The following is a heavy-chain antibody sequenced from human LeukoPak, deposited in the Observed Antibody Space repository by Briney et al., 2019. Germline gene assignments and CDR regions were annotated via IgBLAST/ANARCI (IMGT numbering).Heavy chain of an antibody. CDR1: GFTFSSHE. V-gene: IGHV3-48*03. CDR2: ISSSGSNI. CDR3: TINPRDYGNSYYYYYMDV. D-gene: IGHD4-11*01. J-gene: IGHJ6*03. Sequence: GGSLRLPCAASGFTFSSHEMKWVRQAPGKGLEWVSYISSSGSNIYYADSVKGRFTISRDNAKNSLYLQMNSLKTEDTAVYYCTINPRDYGNSYYYYYMDVWGKGTTVTVSS.